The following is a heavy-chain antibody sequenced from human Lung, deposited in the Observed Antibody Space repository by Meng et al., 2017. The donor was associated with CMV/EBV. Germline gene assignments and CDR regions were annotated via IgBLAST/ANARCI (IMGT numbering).Heavy chain of an antibody. J-gene: IGHJ3*02. CDR1: GFTFDDYA. D-gene: IGHD5-18*01. CDR2: ISWNSGSI. CDR3: AKDTGGYSYGYNAFDI. Sequence: AASGFTFDDYAMHWVRQAPGKGLEWVSGISWNSGSIGYADSVKGRFTISRDNAKNSLYLQMNSLRAEDTALYYCAKDTGGYSYGYNAFDIWGRGXMVTVSS. V-gene: IGHV3-9*01.